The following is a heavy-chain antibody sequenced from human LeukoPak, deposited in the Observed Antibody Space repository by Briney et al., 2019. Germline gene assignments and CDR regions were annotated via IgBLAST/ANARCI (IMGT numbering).Heavy chain of an antibody. CDR1: GGTFSSYT. CDR2: IIPILGIA. D-gene: IGHD6-6*01. J-gene: IGHJ4*02. V-gene: IGHV1-69*04. Sequence: ASVKVSCKASGGTFSSYTISWVRQAPGQGLEWMGRIIPILGIANYAQKFQGRVTITADKSTSTAYMELSSLRSEDTAVYYCARDPPMWNSSPSVDYWGQGTLVTVSS. CDR3: ARDPPMWNSSPSVDY.